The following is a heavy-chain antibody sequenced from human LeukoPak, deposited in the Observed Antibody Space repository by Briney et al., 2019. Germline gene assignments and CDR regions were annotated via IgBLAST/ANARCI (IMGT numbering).Heavy chain of an antibody. Sequence: SGGPLRLSCAASGFIFTSYSMNWVRQAPGKGLEWVSTISGGGGSTYYADSVKGRFTISRDNSKNTLYLQVNSLRAEDTAVYYCAKGGKWDVTPFDYWGQGTLVTVSS. D-gene: IGHD1-26*01. J-gene: IGHJ4*02. CDR3: AKGGKWDVTPFDY. V-gene: IGHV3-23*01. CDR1: GFIFTSYS. CDR2: ISGGGGST.